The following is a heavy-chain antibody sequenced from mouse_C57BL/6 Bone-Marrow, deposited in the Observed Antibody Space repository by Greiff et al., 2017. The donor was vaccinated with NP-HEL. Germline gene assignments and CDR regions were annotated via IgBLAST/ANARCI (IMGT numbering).Heavy chain of an antibody. V-gene: IGHV1-66*01. CDR3: ARVGDYDWFAY. Sequence: VQLQESGPELVKPGASVKISCKASGYSFTSYYIHWVKQRPGQGLEWIGWIYPGSGNTKYNEKFKGKATLTADTSSSTAYMQLSSLTSEDSAFYYCARVGDYDWFAYWGQGTLVTVSA. CDR2: IYPGSGNT. J-gene: IGHJ3*01. D-gene: IGHD2-4*01. CDR1: GYSFTSYY.